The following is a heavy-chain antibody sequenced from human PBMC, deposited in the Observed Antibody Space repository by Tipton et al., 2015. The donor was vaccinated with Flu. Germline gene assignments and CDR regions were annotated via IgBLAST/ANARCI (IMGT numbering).Heavy chain of an antibody. CDR1: GDSMNSFY. CDR3: ARGSGSGTEMIFDF. J-gene: IGHJ4*02. CDR2: MYASGST. D-gene: IGHD3-10*01. V-gene: IGHV4-4*07. Sequence: TLSLTCTVSGDSMNSFYWSWIRQLAGKGLEWIGRMYASGSTKYNPSLKSRVTMSVDTSKNQLSLKLTSVTAADTAVYYCARGSGSGTEMIFDFWGQGTLVTVSS.